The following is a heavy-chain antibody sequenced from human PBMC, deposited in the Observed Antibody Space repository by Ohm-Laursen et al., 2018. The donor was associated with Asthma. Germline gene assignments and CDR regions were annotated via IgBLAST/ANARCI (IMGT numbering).Heavy chain of an antibody. D-gene: IGHD6-6*01. CDR1: GFTFSSYA. Sequence: SLRLSCAASGFTFSSYAMHWVRQAPGKGLEWVSGISWNSGSIGYADSVKGRFTISRDNAKNSLYLQMNSLRAEDTALYYCAKDSRYSSSSTYYYYGMDVWGQGTTVTVSS. CDR3: AKDSRYSSSSTYYYYGMDV. V-gene: IGHV3-9*01. J-gene: IGHJ6*02. CDR2: ISWNSGSI.